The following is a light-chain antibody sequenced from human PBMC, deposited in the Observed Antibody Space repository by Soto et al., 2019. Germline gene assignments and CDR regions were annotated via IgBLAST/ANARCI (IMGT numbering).Light chain of an antibody. Sequence: QSALTQPRSVSGSPGQSVTISCTGTSSDVGGYNYVSWYQQHPGKAPKLMIYDVSKRPSGVPDRFSGSKSGNTASLTISGLQAEDEADYYCCSSAGSFYVFGTGTKLTV. CDR1: SSDVGGYNY. J-gene: IGLJ1*01. CDR2: DVS. V-gene: IGLV2-11*01. CDR3: CSSAGSFYV.